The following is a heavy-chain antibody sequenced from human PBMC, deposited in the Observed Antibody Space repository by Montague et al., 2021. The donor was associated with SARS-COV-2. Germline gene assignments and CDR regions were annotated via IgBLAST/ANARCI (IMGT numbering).Heavy chain of an antibody. V-gene: IGHV4-38-2*02. D-gene: IGHD2-15*01. CDR2: IYHSGST. J-gene: IGHJ5*02. CDR3: ARERRYCSGGSCYSGWFDP. CDR1: GYSISSGYY. Sequence: SETLSLTCTVSGYSISSGYYWGWIRQPPGKGLEWIRSIYHSGSTYYHPSLKSRVTISVDTSKNHSSLKLSSVTAADTAVYYCARERRYCSGGSCYSGWFDPWGQGTLVTVSS.